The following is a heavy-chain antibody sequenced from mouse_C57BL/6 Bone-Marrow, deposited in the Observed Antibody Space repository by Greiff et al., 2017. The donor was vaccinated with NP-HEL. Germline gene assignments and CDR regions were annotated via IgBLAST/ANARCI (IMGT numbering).Heavy chain of an antibody. J-gene: IGHJ1*03. V-gene: IGHV1-81*01. D-gene: IGHD2-1*01. CDR2: IYPRSGNT. CDR1: GYTFTSYG. CDR3: ASELYFWYFDV. Sequence: QVQLQQSGAELARPGASVKLSCKASGYTFTSYGISWVKQRTGQGLEWIGEIYPRSGNTYYNEKFKGKATLTADKSSSTAYMELRSLTSEDSAVYFCASELYFWYFDVWGTGTTVTVSS.